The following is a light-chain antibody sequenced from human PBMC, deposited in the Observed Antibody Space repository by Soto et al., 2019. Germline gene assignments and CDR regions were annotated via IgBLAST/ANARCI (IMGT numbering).Light chain of an antibody. Sequence: DIQMTQSPSARSASIGDRVTITCRASQGITNRLAWYQQKSGKAPSLLISDASTLESGVPSRFSGSGSGTEFTLTISSLQPDDFATYYCQQYYSHLFTFGPGTRLDI. CDR1: QGITNR. CDR3: QQYYSHLFT. CDR2: DAS. V-gene: IGKV1-5*01. J-gene: IGKJ3*01.